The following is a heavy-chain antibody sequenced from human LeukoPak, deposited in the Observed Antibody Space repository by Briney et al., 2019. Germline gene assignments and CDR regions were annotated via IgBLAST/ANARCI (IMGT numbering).Heavy chain of an antibody. CDR3: AKERAARPDY. J-gene: IGHJ4*02. CDR1: GYTFTSYA. CDR2: ISYDGSNK. Sequence: GASVKVSCKASGYTFTSYAMHWVRQAPGKGLEWVAVISYDGSNKYYADSVKGRFTISRDNSKNTLYLQMNSLRAEDTAVYYCAKERAARPDYWGQGTLVTVSS. V-gene: IGHV3-30*04. D-gene: IGHD6-6*01.